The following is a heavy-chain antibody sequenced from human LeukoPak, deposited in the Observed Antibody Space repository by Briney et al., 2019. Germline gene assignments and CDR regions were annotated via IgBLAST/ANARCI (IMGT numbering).Heavy chain of an antibody. Sequence: PGGSLRLSYAASGFTFSSYAMSWVRQAPGKGLEWVSAISGSGGSTYYADSVKGRFTISRDNSKNTLYLQMNSLRAEDTAVYYCAKDPDRYCSSTSCYTDLDYWGQGTLVTVSS. J-gene: IGHJ4*02. CDR3: AKDPDRYCSSTSCYTDLDY. CDR1: GFTFSSYA. CDR2: ISGSGGST. D-gene: IGHD2-2*02. V-gene: IGHV3-23*01.